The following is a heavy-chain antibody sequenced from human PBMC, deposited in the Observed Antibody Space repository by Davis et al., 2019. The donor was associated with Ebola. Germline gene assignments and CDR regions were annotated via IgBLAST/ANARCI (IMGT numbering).Heavy chain of an antibody. CDR3: AKDGYVGVVVAATRGNYFDY. CDR2: IRYDGSNK. CDR1: GFTFSSYG. V-gene: IGHV3-30*02. J-gene: IGHJ4*02. Sequence: GESLKISCAASGFTFSSYGMHWVRQAPGKGLEWVAFIRYDGSNKYYADSVKGRFTISRDNSKNTLYLQMNSLRAEDTAVYYCAKDGYVGVVVAATRGNYFDYWGQGTLVTVSS. D-gene: IGHD2-15*01.